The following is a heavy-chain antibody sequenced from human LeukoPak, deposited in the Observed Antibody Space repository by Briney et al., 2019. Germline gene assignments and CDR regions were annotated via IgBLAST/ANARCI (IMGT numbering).Heavy chain of an antibody. Sequence: GGSLRLSCAASGFTFSSYAMSWVRQAPGKGLEWASGISGGGGSTYYADSVKGRFTISRDNSKNTLHLQMNSLRAEDTAVYYCAKDADGDYAYYFDYWGQGTLVTVSS. CDR2: ISGGGGST. V-gene: IGHV3-23*01. J-gene: IGHJ4*02. CDR3: AKDADGDYAYYFDY. D-gene: IGHD4-17*01. CDR1: GFTFSSYA.